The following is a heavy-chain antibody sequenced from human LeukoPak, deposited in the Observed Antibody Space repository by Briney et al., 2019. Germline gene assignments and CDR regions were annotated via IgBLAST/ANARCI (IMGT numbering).Heavy chain of an antibody. Sequence: PSETLSLTCTVSGDSISSYYWNWIRQPAGKGLEWIGRIYTSGSTNYNPSLKSRVTISVDTSKNQFSLKLSSVTAADTAVYYCARHDDSGYDPYYFDYWGQGTLVTVSS. V-gene: IGHV4-4*07. CDR2: IYTSGST. CDR1: GDSISSYY. J-gene: IGHJ4*02. D-gene: IGHD5-12*01. CDR3: ARHDDSGYDPYYFDY.